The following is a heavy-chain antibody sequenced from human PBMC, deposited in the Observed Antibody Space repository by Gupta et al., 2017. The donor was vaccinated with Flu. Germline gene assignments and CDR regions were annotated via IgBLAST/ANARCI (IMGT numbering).Heavy chain of an antibody. CDR3: TRGELFFDY. CDR1: GFSFGDYS. CDR2: IRSQVSGGAT. Sequence: EVQLVESGGGSVQPGQSLTLSCTISGFSFGDYSMSWVRQAPGKGLGWIGFIRSQVSGGATKYAASLRTKFTISKDDSQTTAYLQMNSLTTEDTGVYYCTRGELFFDYWGRGSLVTVSS. D-gene: IGHD3-10*01. J-gene: IGHJ4*02. V-gene: IGHV3-49*02.